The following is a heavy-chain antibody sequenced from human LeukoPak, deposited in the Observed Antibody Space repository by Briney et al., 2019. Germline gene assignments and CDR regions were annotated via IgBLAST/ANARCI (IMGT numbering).Heavy chain of an antibody. J-gene: IGHJ5*02. CDR2: IYYSGST. V-gene: IGHV4-39*01. Sequence: SETLSLTCTVSGGSISSSSYYWGWIRQPPGKGLDWIGSIYYSGSTYYNQSLKSRVTISVDTSKNQCSLKLSSVTAADTAVYYCARHPGGFDPWGQGTLVTVSS. D-gene: IGHD1-26*01. CDR1: GGSISSSSYY. CDR3: ARHPGGFDP.